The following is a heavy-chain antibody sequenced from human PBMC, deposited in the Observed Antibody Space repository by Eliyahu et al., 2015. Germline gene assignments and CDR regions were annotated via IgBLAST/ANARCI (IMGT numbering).Heavy chain of an antibody. Sequence: EVQLVESGGALVQPGGSLRLSCAASGXXTFXSYEMDWVRQAPGKGLECISYISSSGSSTYYADSVKGRFTISRDNAKNSLYLQMDSLRVEDTAVYYCARDRRDGDNDSPRGDSWGQGALVTVSS. CDR1: GXXTFXSYE. V-gene: IGHV3-48*03. J-gene: IGHJ4*02. CDR2: ISSSGSST. CDR3: ARDRRDGDNDSPRGDS. D-gene: IGHD5-24*01.